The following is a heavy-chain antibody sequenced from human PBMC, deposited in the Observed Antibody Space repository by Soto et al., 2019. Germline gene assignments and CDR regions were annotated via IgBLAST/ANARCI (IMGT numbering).Heavy chain of an antibody. CDR2: ISYDGSNK. V-gene: IGHV3-30-3*01. CDR1: GFTFSSYA. J-gene: IGHJ4*02. D-gene: IGHD5-18*01. CDR3: ARPDSYTAMTTFDY. Sequence: GGSLRLSCAASGFTFSSYAMHWVRQAPGKGLEWVAVISYDGSNKYYADSVKGRFTISRDNSKNTLYLQMNSLRAEDTAVYYCARPDSYTAMTTFDYWGQGTLVTVSS.